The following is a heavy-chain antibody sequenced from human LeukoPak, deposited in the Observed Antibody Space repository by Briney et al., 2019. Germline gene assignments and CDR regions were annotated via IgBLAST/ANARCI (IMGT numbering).Heavy chain of an antibody. Sequence: KPSETLSLTCAVYGGSFSGYYWSWIRQPPGKGLEWIGEINHSGSTNYNPSLKSRVTISVDTSKNQFSLKLSSVTAADTAVYYCARGTLEDSTTVTTYYFDYWGQGTLVTVSS. CDR2: INHSGST. D-gene: IGHD4-17*01. J-gene: IGHJ4*02. CDR3: ARGTLEDSTTVTTYYFDY. CDR1: GGSFSGYY. V-gene: IGHV4-34*01.